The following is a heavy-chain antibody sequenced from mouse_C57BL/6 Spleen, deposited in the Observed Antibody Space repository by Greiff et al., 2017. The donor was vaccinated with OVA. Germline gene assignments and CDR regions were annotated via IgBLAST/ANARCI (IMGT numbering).Heavy chain of an antibody. Sequence: EVMLVESGGGLVKPGGSLKLSCAASGFTFSSYAMSWVRQTPEKRLEWVATISDGGSYTYYPDNVKGRFTISRDNAKNNLYLQMSHLKSEDTAMYYCAREGLTTGFDYWGQGTTLTVSS. D-gene: IGHD1-1*01. V-gene: IGHV5-4*01. CDR1: GFTFSSYA. CDR2: ISDGGSYT. J-gene: IGHJ2*01. CDR3: AREGLTTGFDY.